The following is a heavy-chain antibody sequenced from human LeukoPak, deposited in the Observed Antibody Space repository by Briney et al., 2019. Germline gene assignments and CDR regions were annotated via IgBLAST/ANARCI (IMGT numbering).Heavy chain of an antibody. J-gene: IGHJ4*02. CDR3: ARDRSYNWNYDGGY. Sequence: ASVKVSCKAFGYTFTSNYMHWVRQAPGQGPEWMGVISPSGGSTTYAQKFQGRVTLTRDISTSTAYMELRSLRSDDTAVYYCARDRSYNWNYDGGYWGQGTLVTVSS. CDR1: GYTFTSNY. CDR2: ISPSGGST. V-gene: IGHV1-46*01. D-gene: IGHD1-7*01.